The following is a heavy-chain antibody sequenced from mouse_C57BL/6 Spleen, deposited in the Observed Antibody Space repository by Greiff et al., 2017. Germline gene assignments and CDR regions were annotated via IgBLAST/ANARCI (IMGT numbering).Heavy chain of an antibody. J-gene: IGHJ4*01. CDR1: GYTFTSYW. Sequence: VQLQQPGAELVKPGASVKLSCKASGYTFTSYWMHWVKQRPGRGLEWIGRIDPNSGGTKYNEKFKSKATLTVDKPSSTAYMQLSSLTSEDSAVYYGARSPAFGTVVDAMDYWGQGTSVTVSS. CDR2: IDPNSGGT. CDR3: ARSPAFGTVVDAMDY. D-gene: IGHD1-1*01. V-gene: IGHV1-72*01.